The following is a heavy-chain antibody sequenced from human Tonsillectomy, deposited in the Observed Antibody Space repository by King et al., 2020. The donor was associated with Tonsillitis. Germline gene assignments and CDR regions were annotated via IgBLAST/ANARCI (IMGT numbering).Heavy chain of an antibody. CDR3: AKEFVIASMTTLTFFTNYGMDV. D-gene: IGHD4-11*01. V-gene: IGHV3-9*01. Sequence: VQLVESGGGLVQPGRSLRLSCAASGFTFDDYAMHWVRQAPGKGLEWVSGISWNSGSIGYADSVKGRFTISRDNAKNSLYLQMNSLRAEDTALYYCAKEFVIASMTTLTFFTNYGMDVGGKGTPAPVS. J-gene: IGHJ6*04. CDR1: GFTFDDYA. CDR2: ISWNSGSI.